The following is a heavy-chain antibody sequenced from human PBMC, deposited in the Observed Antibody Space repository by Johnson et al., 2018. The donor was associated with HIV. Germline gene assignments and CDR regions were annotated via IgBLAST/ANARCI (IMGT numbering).Heavy chain of an antibody. D-gene: IGHD3-22*01. V-gene: IGHV3-30*02. CDR1: GFTFSSYG. CDR2: IRYDGSST. J-gene: IGHJ3*01. CDR3: ARFLGYYDSGGNYFGDAFDV. Sequence: QVQLVESGGGVVQPGGSLRLSCAASGFTFSSYGMHWVRQAPGKGLEWVAFIRYDGSSTSYADSVKGRFTISRDNAKNSLYLQMNTLRAEDTAVYYCARFLGYYDSGGNYFGDAFDVWGQGTMVTVSS.